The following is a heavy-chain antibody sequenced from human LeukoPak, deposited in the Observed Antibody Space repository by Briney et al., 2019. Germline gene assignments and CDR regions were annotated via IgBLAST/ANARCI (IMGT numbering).Heavy chain of an antibody. V-gene: IGHV4-31*03. Sequence: PSQTLSLTCTVPGGSLSSGGYYWSWIRQHPGKGLEWIGYIYYSGSTYYNPSLKSRVTISVDTSKNQFSLKLSSVTAADTAVYYCARSIVLPAFDIWGQGTMVTVSS. D-gene: IGHD2-8*01. CDR1: GGSLSSGGYY. CDR3: ARSIVLPAFDI. CDR2: IYYSGST. J-gene: IGHJ3*02.